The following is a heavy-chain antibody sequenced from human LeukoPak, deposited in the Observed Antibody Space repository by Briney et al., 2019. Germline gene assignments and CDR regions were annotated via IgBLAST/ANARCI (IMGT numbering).Heavy chain of an antibody. D-gene: IGHD6-19*01. CDR2: ISAYNGNT. Sequence: GASVKVSCMASGYTFTSYGISWVRPAPGQGLAWMGWISAYNGNTNYAQKLQGRVTMTTDTSTSTAYMELRSLRSDDTAVYYCARDYSSGWYYGYWGQGTLVTVSS. J-gene: IGHJ4*02. CDR1: GYTFTSYG. CDR3: ARDYSSGWYYGY. V-gene: IGHV1-18*01.